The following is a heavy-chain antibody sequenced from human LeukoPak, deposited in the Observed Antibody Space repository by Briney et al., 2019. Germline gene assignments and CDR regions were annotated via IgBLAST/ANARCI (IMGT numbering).Heavy chain of an antibody. CDR1: GSTLSEFW. Sequence: GGSLRLSCAASGSTLSEFWMNWVRQAPGKGLEWVANIKQDGREKNYVDSVKGRFTISRDNAKNSAYLQMNNLRVDDTAVYFCVGGYGWLPDYWGQGTLVTVSS. CDR3: VGGYGWLPDY. J-gene: IGHJ4*02. D-gene: IGHD6-19*01. V-gene: IGHV3-7*04. CDR2: IKQDGREK.